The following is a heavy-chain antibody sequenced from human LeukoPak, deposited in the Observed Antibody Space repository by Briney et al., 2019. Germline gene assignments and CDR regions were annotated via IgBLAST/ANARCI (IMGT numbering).Heavy chain of an antibody. V-gene: IGHV1-46*01. CDR1: GYTFTSYY. J-gene: IGHJ4*02. D-gene: IGHD2-15*01. Sequence: ASVKVSCKASGYTFTSYYMHWLRQAPGQGLEWMGIIYPSGGSTSYAQKFQGRVTMTRDTSTSTVYMELSSLRSEDTAVYYCARDRAVAAAVDYWGQGTLVTVSS. CDR2: IYPSGGST. CDR3: ARDRAVAAAVDY.